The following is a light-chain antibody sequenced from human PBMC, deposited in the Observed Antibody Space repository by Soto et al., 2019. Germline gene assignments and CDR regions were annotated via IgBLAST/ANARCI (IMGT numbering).Light chain of an antibody. CDR2: TND. CDR3: SSYAGSNNFV. V-gene: IGLV1-44*01. J-gene: IGLJ1*01. Sequence: QSVLTQPPSASGTPGQRVTISCTGSSSNIESNTVYWYQQLPGMAPRLLIHTNDRRPSGVPDRFSGSKSGTSASLAISGLQSEDEADYYCSSYAGSNNFVFGSGTKVTVL. CDR1: SSNIESNT.